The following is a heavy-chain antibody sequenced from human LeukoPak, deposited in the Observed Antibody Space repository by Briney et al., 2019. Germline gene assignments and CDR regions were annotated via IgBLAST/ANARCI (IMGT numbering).Heavy chain of an antibody. CDR1: GFTLSSYA. CDR2: ISYDGSNK. V-gene: IGHV3-30-3*01. CDR3: ARDLAPYYDSSGPYFDY. Sequence: GGPLSLSCAASGFTLSSYAMHWLRPAPAKALERVAVISYDGSNKYYADSVKGRFTISRDNSKNTLYLQMNSLRAEDTAVYYCARDLAPYYDSSGPYFDYWGQGTLVTVSS. J-gene: IGHJ4*02. D-gene: IGHD3-22*01.